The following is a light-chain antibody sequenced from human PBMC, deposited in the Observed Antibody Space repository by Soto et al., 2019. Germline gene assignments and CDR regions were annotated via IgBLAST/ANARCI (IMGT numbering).Light chain of an antibody. CDR3: QQYNSYWT. CDR1: QSISSW. Sequence: DIQMTQSPSTLSASVGDRVTITCRASQSISSWLAWYQQKPGKAPKLLIYDAPSLESGVPSRFSGSGSGTEFTLTTSRLQNDDFATYYCQQYNSYWTFGQGTKVDIK. V-gene: IGKV1-5*01. CDR2: DAP. J-gene: IGKJ1*01.